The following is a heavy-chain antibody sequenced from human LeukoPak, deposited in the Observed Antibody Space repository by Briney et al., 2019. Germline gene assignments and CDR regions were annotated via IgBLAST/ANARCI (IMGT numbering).Heavy chain of an antibody. CDR1: GFTFSTYS. V-gene: IGHV3-23*01. CDR3: ASKEPYWNFDL. D-gene: IGHD1-14*01. J-gene: IGHJ2*01. CDR2: ISDSGRST. Sequence: SGGSLRLSCAASGFTFSTYSMSWVRQAPGKGLEWISAISDSGRSTYYADSVKGRFTISRDNSNNTLFLQVNSLRAEDTAVYYCASKEPYWNFDLWGRGTLVTVSS.